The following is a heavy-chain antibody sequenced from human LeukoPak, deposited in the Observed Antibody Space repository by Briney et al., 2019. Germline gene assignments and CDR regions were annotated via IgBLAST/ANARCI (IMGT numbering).Heavy chain of an antibody. Sequence: SETLSLTCTVSGGSISSYYRSWVRQPPGKGLEWIGYIYYSGSTNYNPSLKRRVTISVDTSKNQFSLKLSSVTAADTAVYYCARVFYDSSGYQVDYWGQGTLVTVSS. D-gene: IGHD3-22*01. J-gene: IGHJ4*02. CDR2: IYYSGST. CDR3: ARVFYDSSGYQVDY. CDR1: GGSISSYY. V-gene: IGHV4-59*01.